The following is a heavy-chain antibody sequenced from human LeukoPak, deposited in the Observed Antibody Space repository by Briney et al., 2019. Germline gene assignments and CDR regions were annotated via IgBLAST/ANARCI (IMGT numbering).Heavy chain of an antibody. CDR3: ARHALGYCSSTSCFGSWFDP. V-gene: IGHV5-51*01. J-gene: IGHJ5*02. CDR1: GYSFTSYW. CDR2: IYPGDSDT. D-gene: IGHD2-2*01. Sequence: GESLKISCKGSGYSFTSYWIGWVRQMPGKGLEWMGIIYPGDSDTRYSPSLQGQVTISADKSISTAYLQWSSLKASDTAMYYCARHALGYCSSTSCFGSWFDPWGQGTLVTVSS.